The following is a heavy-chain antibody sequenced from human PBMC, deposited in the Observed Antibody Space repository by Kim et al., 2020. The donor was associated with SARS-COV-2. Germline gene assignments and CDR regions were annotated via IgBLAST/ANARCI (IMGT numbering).Heavy chain of an antibody. V-gene: IGHV3-7*01. CDR3: ARDPYCSGGRCFSDY. CDR1: GFTFRSYW. Sequence: GGSLRLSCVASGFTFRSYWMSWVRQTPGKGLEWVASIGQDGSETYHVDSVRGRFSISRDNTKNSLYLRLNSLRDEDTAVYFCARDPYCSGGRCFSDYWGQGTLVTVSS. J-gene: IGHJ4*02. CDR2: IGQDGSET. D-gene: IGHD2-15*01.